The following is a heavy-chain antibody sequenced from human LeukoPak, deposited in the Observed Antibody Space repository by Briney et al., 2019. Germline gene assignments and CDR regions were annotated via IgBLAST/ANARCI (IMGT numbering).Heavy chain of an antibody. CDR3: ARGDYDLSGSYHYGMDV. V-gene: IGHV3-30-3*01. D-gene: IGHD3-10*01. Sequence: GGSLRLSCAAPGFTFNSYTMHWVRQAPGKGLEWVAVMSSDGNKKFYAEYVKGRFTIPRDNSENTLYLEMNSLRGEDTAVYYCARGDYDLSGSYHYGMDVWGQGTTVTVSS. J-gene: IGHJ6*02. CDR2: MSSDGNKK. CDR1: GFTFNSYT.